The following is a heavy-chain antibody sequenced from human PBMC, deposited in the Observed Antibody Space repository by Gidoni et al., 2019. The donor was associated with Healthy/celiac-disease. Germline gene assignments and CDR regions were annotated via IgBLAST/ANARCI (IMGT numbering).Heavy chain of an antibody. J-gene: IGHJ2*01. D-gene: IGHD2-21*01. CDR3: ARDSGEYVGVPNWYFDL. Sequence: QLQLQESGPGLVKPSETLSLTCPVSGGSISSSSYYWGWIRQPPGKGLEWIGSIYYSGSTYYNPSLKSRVTISVDTSKNQFSLKLSSVTAADTAVYYCARDSGEYVGVPNWYFDLWGRGTLVTVSS. CDR1: GGSISSSSYY. CDR2: IYYSGST. V-gene: IGHV4-39*07.